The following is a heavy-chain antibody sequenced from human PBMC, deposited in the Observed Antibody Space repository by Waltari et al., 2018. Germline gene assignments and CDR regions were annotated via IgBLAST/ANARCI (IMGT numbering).Heavy chain of an antibody. J-gene: IGHJ4*02. CDR3: ARQDAMPDY. V-gene: IGHV4-38-2*01. Sequence: QVQLQESGPGLVKPSETLSLTCAVSGYSISSGYYWGWIRQPPGKGLEWIGSIYHSGSTYYNPSLKSRVTISVDTSKNQCSLKLSAVTAADTAVYYCARQDAMPDYWGQGTLVTVSS. CDR2: IYHSGST. D-gene: IGHD2-2*01. CDR1: GYSISSGYY.